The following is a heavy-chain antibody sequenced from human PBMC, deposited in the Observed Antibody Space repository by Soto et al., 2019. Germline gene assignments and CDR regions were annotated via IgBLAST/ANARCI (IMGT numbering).Heavy chain of an antibody. D-gene: IGHD2-8*01. Sequence: QVQLVQSGAEVKKPGASVKVSCKASGYTFTSYGISWVRQAPGQGLEWMGWISAYNGNTNYAQKLQGRVTMTTDTSTSTAYMELRSLRSDDTAVYYCARDEVCTNGVCYRYYYDGMDVWGQGTTVTVSS. J-gene: IGHJ6*02. CDR2: ISAYNGNT. CDR1: GYTFTSYG. CDR3: ARDEVCTNGVCYRYYYDGMDV. V-gene: IGHV1-18*01.